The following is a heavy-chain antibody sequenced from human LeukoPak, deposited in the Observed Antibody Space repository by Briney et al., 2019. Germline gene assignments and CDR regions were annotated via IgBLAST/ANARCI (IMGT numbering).Heavy chain of an antibody. V-gene: IGHV4-59*08. CDR2: IYYSGST. CDR3: AGQSHYYDSTGRGPGAFDI. CDR1: GGSISSYY. Sequence: SETLSLTCSISGGSISSYYWSWIRQPPGKGLEWIGYIYYSGSTNYNPSLKSRVTISVDTSKNQFSLKLSSVTAADTAVYYCAGQSHYYDSTGRGPGAFDIWGQGTMVTVSS. D-gene: IGHD3-22*01. J-gene: IGHJ3*02.